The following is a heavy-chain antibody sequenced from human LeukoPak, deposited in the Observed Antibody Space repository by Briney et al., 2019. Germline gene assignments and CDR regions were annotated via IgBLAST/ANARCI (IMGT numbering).Heavy chain of an antibody. D-gene: IGHD6-19*01. CDR2: IYSGGST. V-gene: IGHV3-53*01. CDR1: GFTVSSNY. CDR3: AKDGGGYSSGWYYFDY. J-gene: IGHJ4*02. Sequence: PGGSLRLSCAASGFTVSSNYMSWVRQAPGKGLEWVSVIYSGGSTYYADSVKGRFTTSRDNSKNTLYLQMNSLRAEDTAVYYCAKDGGGYSSGWYYFDYWGQGTLVTVSS.